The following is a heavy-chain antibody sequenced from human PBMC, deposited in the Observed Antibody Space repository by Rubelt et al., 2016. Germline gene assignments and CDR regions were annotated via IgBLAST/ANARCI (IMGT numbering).Heavy chain of an antibody. CDR2: ISYDGSNK. J-gene: IGHJ4*02. D-gene: IGHD2-2*01. V-gene: IGHV3-30*04. CDR3: AREITPADLD. CDR1: GYTFSSYA. Sequence: VQLVESGGGLVQPGGSLRLSCAASGYTFSSYAMHWVRQAPGKGLEWVAVISYDGSNKYYADSVKGRFTISRDNSKNTLYLQMNSLGAEDTAVYYCAREITPADLDWGQGTLVTVSS.